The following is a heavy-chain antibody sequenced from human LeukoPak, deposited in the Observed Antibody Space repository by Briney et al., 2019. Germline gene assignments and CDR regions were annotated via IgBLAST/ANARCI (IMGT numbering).Heavy chain of an antibody. CDR1: GFTFDDYG. Sequence: SPGGSLRLSCAASGFTFDDYGMSWVRQAPGKGLEWVSGINWNGGSTGYADSVKGRFTISRDNAKNSLYLQMNSLRAEDTALYYCARDVGRGDTFDYWGQGTLVTVSS. CDR2: INWNGGST. D-gene: IGHD5-18*01. V-gene: IGHV3-20*04. J-gene: IGHJ4*02. CDR3: ARDVGRGDTFDY.